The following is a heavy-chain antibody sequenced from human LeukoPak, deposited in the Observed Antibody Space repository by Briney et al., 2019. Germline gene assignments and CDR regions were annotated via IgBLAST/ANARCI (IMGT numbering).Heavy chain of an antibody. CDR2: VSSGFHA. D-gene: IGHD5-18*01. V-gene: IGHV3-13*01. CDR3: VREARGYHYTYFDY. Sequence: GGSLRLSCTASGFTLGSHDMHWVRQIPGQGLEWVAAVSSGFHAFSADSVQGRFTVSREDARNSLYLQMNSLRAGDTAVYYCVREARGYHYTYFDYWGQGTLVTVSS. J-gene: IGHJ4*02. CDR1: GFTLGSHD.